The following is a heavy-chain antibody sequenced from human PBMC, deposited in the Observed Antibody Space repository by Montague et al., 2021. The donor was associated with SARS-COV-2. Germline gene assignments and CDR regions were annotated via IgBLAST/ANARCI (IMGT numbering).Heavy chain of an antibody. V-gene: IGHV3-48*03. D-gene: IGHD2-2*01. CDR1: GFTFTHYE. J-gene: IGHJ6*02. Sequence: SLRLSCTASGFTFTHYEMNWVRQAPGKGLGWVSYISSSGSIIYYADSVKGRLTISRDVAKNSLYLQMSSLRAEDTAVYYCARDREYCSSASCYDIYYGMDVWGPGTTVTVSS. CDR2: ISSSGSII. CDR3: ARDREYCSSASCYDIYYGMDV.